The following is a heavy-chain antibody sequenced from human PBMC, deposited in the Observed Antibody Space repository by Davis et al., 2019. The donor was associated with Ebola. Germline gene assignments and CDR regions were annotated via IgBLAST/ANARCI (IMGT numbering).Heavy chain of an antibody. D-gene: IGHD3-3*01. J-gene: IGHJ6*02. V-gene: IGHV3-73*01. Sequence: GGSLRLSCAASGFTFSGSAMRWVRQASGKGLEWVGRIRSKAHSYATAYAASVKSRFTISRDDSKNTAYLQMNSLKTEDTAVYYWTSRLKVLRFLEWERYGMDVWGQGTTVTVSS. CDR3: TSRLKVLRFLEWERYGMDV. CDR1: GFTFSGSA. CDR2: IRSKAHSYAT.